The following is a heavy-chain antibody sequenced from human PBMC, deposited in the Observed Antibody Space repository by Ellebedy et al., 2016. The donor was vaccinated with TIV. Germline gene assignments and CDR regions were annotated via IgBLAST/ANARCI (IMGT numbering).Heavy chain of an antibody. D-gene: IGHD5-24*01. CDR1: GFIFSTYS. V-gene: IGHV3-21*01. CDR2: ISSSSSFI. J-gene: IGHJ4*02. CDR3: ARDVAPASMTTRTFDY. Sequence: GGSLRLXCAASGFIFSTYSMNWVRQAPGKGLEWVSSISSSSSFIYYADSVKGRFIISRDNAENSLYLQMNSLRGEDTAVYYCARDVAPASMTTRTFDYWGQGTLVTVSS.